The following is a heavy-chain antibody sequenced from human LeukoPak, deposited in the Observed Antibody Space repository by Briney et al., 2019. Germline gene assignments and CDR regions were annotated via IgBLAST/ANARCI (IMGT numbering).Heavy chain of an antibody. D-gene: IGHD5-18*01. CDR3: ARVRYSYVSDY. J-gene: IGHJ4*02. CDR1: GGSFSGYY. V-gene: IGHV4-34*01. Sequence: PSETLSLTCAVYGGSFSGYYWSWIRQPPGKGLEWIGEINHSGSTNYNPSLKSRVTISVDTSKNQFSLKLSSVTAADTAVYYCARVRYSYVSDYWGQGTLVTVSS. CDR2: INHSGST.